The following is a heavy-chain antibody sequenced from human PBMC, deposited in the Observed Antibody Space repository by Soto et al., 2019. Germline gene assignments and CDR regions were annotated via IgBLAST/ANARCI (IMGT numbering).Heavy chain of an antibody. CDR1: GFTVSSNY. J-gene: IGHJ6*03. Sequence: GGSLRLSCAASGFTVSSNYMSWVRQAPGKGLEWVSVIYSGGSTYYADSVKGRFTISRHNSKNTLYLQMNSLRAEDTAVYYCARLMGELSPSLSYYYYMDVWGKGTTVTVSS. CDR2: IYSGGST. CDR3: ARLMGELSPSLSYYYYMDV. D-gene: IGHD3-16*02. V-gene: IGHV3-53*04.